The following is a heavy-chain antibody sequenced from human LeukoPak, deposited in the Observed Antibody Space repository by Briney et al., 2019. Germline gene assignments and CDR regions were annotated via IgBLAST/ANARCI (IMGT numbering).Heavy chain of an antibody. D-gene: IGHD6-19*01. V-gene: IGHV1-24*01. CDR3: ATWGIWNNSSGRFYFDH. CDR1: GYTLSELS. CDR2: FDPKDGEQ. J-gene: IGHJ4*02. Sequence: ASVKVSCKVSGYTLSELSMHWVRQAPGKGLEWMGGFDPKDGEQIYAQKFQGRVTMTEDTSTDTAYMELSSLRSEDTAVYFCATWGIWNNSSGRFYFDHWGQGTLVTVSS.